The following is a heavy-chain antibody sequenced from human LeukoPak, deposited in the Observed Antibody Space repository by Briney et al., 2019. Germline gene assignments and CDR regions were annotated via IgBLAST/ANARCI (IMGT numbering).Heavy chain of an antibody. D-gene: IGHD1-7*01. CDR1: GGSISSTNW. V-gene: IGHV4-4*02. J-gene: IGHJ3*02. Sequence: PSGTLSLTCGVSGGSISSTNWWTWVRQPPGEGLEWIGEVHLSGRTNYNPSLKSRVTISVDTSKNQFSLKLSSVTAADTAVYYCARERTNDGFDIWGQGTMVTVSS. CDR2: VHLSGRT. CDR3: ARERTNDGFDI.